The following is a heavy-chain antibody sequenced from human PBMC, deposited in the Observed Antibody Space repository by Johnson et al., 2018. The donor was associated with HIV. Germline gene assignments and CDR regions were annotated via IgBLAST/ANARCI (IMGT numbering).Heavy chain of an antibody. CDR2: IRYDGNNK. CDR1: GFTFSSYG. CDR3: ARRRRDGDAFDI. V-gene: IGHV3-30*02. J-gene: IGHJ3*02. D-gene: IGHD5-24*01. Sequence: QVQLVESGGGVVQPGGYLRLSCAASGFTFSSYGMHWVRQAPGKRLEWVAFIRYDGNNKYYADSVKGRFTISRDNAKNSLYLQMNSLRAEDTAVYYCARRRRDGDAFDIWGQGTMVTVSS.